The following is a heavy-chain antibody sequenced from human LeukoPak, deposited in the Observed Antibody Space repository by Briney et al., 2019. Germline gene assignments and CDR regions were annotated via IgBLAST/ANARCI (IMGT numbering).Heavy chain of an antibody. CDR3: ARVGTTDAYYYYYYMDV. CDR2: ISSSGSTI. J-gene: IGHJ6*03. CDR1: GFTFSDYY. D-gene: IGHD1-7*01. V-gene: IGHV3-11*01. Sequence: PGGSLRLSYAASGFTFSDYYMSWIRQAPGKGLEWVSYISSSGSTIYYADSVKGRFTISRDNAKNSLYLQMNSLRAEDTAVYYCARVGTTDAYYYYYYMDVWGKGTTVTVSS.